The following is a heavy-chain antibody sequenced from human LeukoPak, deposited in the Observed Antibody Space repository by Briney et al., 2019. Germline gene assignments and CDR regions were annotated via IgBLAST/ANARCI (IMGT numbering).Heavy chain of an antibody. Sequence: PGRSLRLSCAASGFTFSSYAMHWVRQAPGKGLEWGAVISYDGSNKYYADSVKGRFTISRDNSKNTLYLQMNSLRVEDTAVYYCARVAADSGGSAYRWFDSWGQGTLVTVSS. V-gene: IGHV3-30-3*01. CDR1: GFTFSSYA. J-gene: IGHJ5*01. CDR3: ARVAADSGGSAYRWFDS. D-gene: IGHD2-15*01. CDR2: ISYDGSNK.